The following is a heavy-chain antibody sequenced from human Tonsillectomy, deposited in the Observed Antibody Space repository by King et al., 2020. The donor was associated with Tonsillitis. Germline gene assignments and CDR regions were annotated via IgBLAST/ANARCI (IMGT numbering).Heavy chain of an antibody. D-gene: IGHD2-8*01. Sequence: QVQLVESGGGVVQSGGSLRLSCVVSGFPFSRFGMHWVRQAPGKGLEWLSVISYDGSSQYYADSVKGRFTISRDNPERTLYLQLSDLRTEDTAVYYCARSGIYCTTSNCQPPYYYYSMDVWGQGTTVIVPS. CDR2: ISYDGSSQ. V-gene: IGHV3-30*03. J-gene: IGHJ6*02. CDR1: GFPFSRFG. CDR3: ARSGIYCTTSNCQPPYYYYSMDV.